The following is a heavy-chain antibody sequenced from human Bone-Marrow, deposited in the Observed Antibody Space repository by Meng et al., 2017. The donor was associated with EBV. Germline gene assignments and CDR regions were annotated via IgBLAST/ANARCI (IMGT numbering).Heavy chain of an antibody. CDR1: GGSNSSSNW. CDR2: IYHSGST. J-gene: IGHJ4*02. CDR3: ARIRVPAALDY. Sequence: QVALAGWGPGMVKPSGARSLTCAVSGGSNSSSNWWRWVRQPPGKGLEWIGEIYHSGSTNYNPSLKSRVTISVDKSKNQFSLKLSSVTAADTAVYYCARIRVPAALDYWGQGTLVTVSS. D-gene: IGHD2-2*01. V-gene: IGHV4-4*02.